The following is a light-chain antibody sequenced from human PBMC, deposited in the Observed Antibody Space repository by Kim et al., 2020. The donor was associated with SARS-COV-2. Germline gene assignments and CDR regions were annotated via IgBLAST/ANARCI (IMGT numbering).Light chain of an antibody. J-gene: IGLJ3*02. CDR2: LNSDGSH. CDR1: SGHSSYA. V-gene: IGLV4-69*01. CDR3: QTWGTGLWV. Sequence: LVLTQSPSASASLGASVKLTCTLSSGHSSYAIAWHQQQPEKGPRYLMKLNSDGSHSKGDGIPDRFSGSSSGAERYLTISSLQSEDEADYYCQTWGTGLWVFGGGTQLTV.